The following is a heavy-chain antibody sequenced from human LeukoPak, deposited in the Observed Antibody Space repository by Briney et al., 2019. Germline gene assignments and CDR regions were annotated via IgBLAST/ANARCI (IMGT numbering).Heavy chain of an antibody. V-gene: IGHV1-3*01. D-gene: IGHD2-2*02. CDR3: ARDLIVVVPAAIPEDLYMDV. J-gene: IGHJ6*03. Sequence: ASVKVSCKASGYTFTSYAMHWVRQAPGQRLEWMAWINGGNGNTKYSQKFQGRVTITRDTSASTVYMELSSLRSDDTAVYYCARDLIVVVPAAIPEDLYMDVWGKGTTVTVSS. CDR2: INGGNGNT. CDR1: GYTFTSYA.